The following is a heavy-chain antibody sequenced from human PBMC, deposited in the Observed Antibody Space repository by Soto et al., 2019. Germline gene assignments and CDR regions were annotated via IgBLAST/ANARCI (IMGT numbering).Heavy chain of an antibody. D-gene: IGHD3-16*01. Sequence: SETLSLTCSVSGDSVSSGDYYWSWIRQPPGKGLEWIGHVYFSGSTNYIPSLKSRLTMSVDTAKNQFSLKLSSVTAADTAVYYCARIPVDTYMIYWSDPWGQGTQVTVSS. V-gene: IGHV4-61*08. CDR1: GDSVSSGDYY. CDR2: VYFSGST. J-gene: IGHJ5*02. CDR3: ARIPVDTYMIYWSDP.